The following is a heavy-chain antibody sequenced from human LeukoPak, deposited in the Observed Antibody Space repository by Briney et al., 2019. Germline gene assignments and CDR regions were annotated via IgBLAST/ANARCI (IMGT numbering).Heavy chain of an antibody. Sequence: KPSETLSLTCAVYGGSFSGYYWSWIRQPPGKGLEWIGEINHSGSTNYNPSPKSRVTISVDTSKNQFSLKLSSVTAADTAVYYCARARAIAASHWFDPWGQGTLVTVSS. V-gene: IGHV4-34*01. D-gene: IGHD6-13*01. CDR1: GGSFSGYY. J-gene: IGHJ5*02. CDR3: ARARAIAASHWFDP. CDR2: INHSGST.